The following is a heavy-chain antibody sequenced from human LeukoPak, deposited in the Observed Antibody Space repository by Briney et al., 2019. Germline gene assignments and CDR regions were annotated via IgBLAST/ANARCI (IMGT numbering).Heavy chain of an antibody. CDR3: ARRGGSYDLGDDTFDF. CDR1: GVSITSFY. D-gene: IGHD5-18*01. CDR2: IYHTGNT. J-gene: IGHJ3*01. Sequence: SETLSLTCTVSGVSITSFYWSWIRQAPGKGLEWIGYIYHTGNTKNSPSLKSRVTISVDTSKNQFSLKLTSVTAADTAVYYCARRGGSYDLGDDTFDFWGQGTMVTVSS. V-gene: IGHV4-59*01.